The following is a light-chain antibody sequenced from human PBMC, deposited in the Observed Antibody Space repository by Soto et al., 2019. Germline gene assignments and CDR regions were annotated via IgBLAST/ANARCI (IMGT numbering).Light chain of an antibody. CDR3: SSYTSSTTLV. Sequence: QSALTQPASVSESPGQSIAISCTGTNSDVGGYNYVSWYQQHPGKAPKLIIYDVFYRPSGVSDRFSGPKSGNTASLTISGLQAEDEADYYCSSYTSSTTLVFGGGTKLTVL. J-gene: IGLJ2*01. CDR1: NSDVGGYNY. V-gene: IGLV2-14*01. CDR2: DVF.